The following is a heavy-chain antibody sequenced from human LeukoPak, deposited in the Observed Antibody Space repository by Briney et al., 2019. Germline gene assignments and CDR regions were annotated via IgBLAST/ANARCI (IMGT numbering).Heavy chain of an antibody. CDR2: INHSGST. J-gene: IGHJ4*02. Sequence: SETLSLTCAVYGVSFSGYYWSWIRQPPGKGLEWIGEINHSGSTNYNPSLKSRVTISVDTSKNQFSLKLSSVTAADTAVYYCARRFSSGWWKNWGQGTLVTVSS. V-gene: IGHV4-34*01. D-gene: IGHD6-19*01. CDR3: ARRFSSGWWKN. CDR1: GVSFSGYY.